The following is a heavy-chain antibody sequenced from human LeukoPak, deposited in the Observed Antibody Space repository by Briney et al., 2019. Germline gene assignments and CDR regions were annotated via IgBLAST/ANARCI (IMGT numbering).Heavy chain of an antibody. CDR3: AKETNGDYRQYYFDY. J-gene: IGHJ4*02. CDR2: ISYDGSNK. D-gene: IGHD4-17*01. Sequence: GGSLRPSCAPSGLTFASYGMHWVSHPPGKGLEWVAVISYDGSNKYYADSVKGRFTISRGNSKNTLYLQMNSLRAEDTAVYYCAKETNGDYRQYYFDYWGQGILVTVSS. V-gene: IGHV3-30*18. CDR1: GLTFASYG.